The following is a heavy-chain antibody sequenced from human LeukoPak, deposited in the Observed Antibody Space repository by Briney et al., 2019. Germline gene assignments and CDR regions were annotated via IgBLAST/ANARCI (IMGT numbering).Heavy chain of an antibody. V-gene: IGHV1-69*13. D-gene: IGHD1-20*01. CDR2: IIPIFGTA. CDR3: ARVYNWNDEGAYYFDY. J-gene: IGHJ4*02. Sequence: ASVKVSCKASGGTFSSYAISWVRQAPGQGLEWMGGIIPIFGTANYAQKFQGRVTITADESTSTAYMELSSLRSEDTAVYYCARVYNWNDEGAYYFDYWGQGTLVTVSS. CDR1: GGTFSSYA.